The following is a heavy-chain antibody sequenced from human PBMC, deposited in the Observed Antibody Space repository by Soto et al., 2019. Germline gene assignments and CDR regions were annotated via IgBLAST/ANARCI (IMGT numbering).Heavy chain of an antibody. V-gene: IGHV3-23*01. CDR1: GFTFGSYT. D-gene: IGHD3-10*01. CDR3: AMGTYRSGSPCGTDV. Sequence: EVQLLESGGGLVQPGGSLRLSCEASGFTFGSYTMSWVRQAPGKGLQWVSAISGRGDVTFYADSVKGRFTISRDNSKNTFYLQMNSLRAEDTAVYYCAMGTYRSGSPCGTDVWGQWTTATVSS. CDR2: ISGRGDVT. J-gene: IGHJ6*02.